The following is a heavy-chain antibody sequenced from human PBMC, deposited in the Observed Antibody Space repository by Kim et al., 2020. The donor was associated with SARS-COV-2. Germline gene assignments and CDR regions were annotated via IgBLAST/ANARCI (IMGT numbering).Heavy chain of an antibody. D-gene: IGHD3-16*01. CDR2: ISSSGSTI. CDR1: GFTFSDHY. Sequence: GGSLRLSCAASGFTFSDHYMTWIRQAPGKGLEWISYISSSGSTIYYSDSVKGRFTISRDNAKNSLFLQMNSLRAEDTALYYCARIGDRATKDWAQGTLVT. V-gene: IGHV3-11*04. CDR3: ARIGDRATKD. J-gene: IGHJ4*02.